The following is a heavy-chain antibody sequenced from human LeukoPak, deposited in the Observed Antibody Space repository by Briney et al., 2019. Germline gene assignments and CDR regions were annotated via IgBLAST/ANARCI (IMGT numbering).Heavy chain of an antibody. CDR3: ARDAITVFGVARNALDI. V-gene: IGHV3-48*03. J-gene: IGHJ3*02. CDR1: GFTFSSYE. CDR2: ISSSGSTI. Sequence: PGGSLRLSCAASGFTFSSYEMNWVRQAPGKGLEWVSYISSSGSTIYYADSVKGRFTISRDNAKNSLYLQMNSLRAEDTAVYYCARDAITVFGVARNALDIWGQGTMVTVSS. D-gene: IGHD3-3*01.